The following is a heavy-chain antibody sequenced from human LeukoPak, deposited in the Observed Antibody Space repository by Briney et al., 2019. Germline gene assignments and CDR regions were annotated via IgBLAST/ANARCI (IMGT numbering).Heavy chain of an antibody. D-gene: IGHD3-9*01. V-gene: IGHV3-23*01. CDR1: GFTFSNYA. Sequence: GGSLRLSCAASGFTFSNYAMSWVRQAPGKGLEWVSAISGSGGSTYYADSAKGRFTISRDSSKNTLNLQMNSLRAEDTAVYYCARGVPDYDILTVLDYWGQGTLVTVSS. CDR2: ISGSGGST. CDR3: ARGVPDYDILTVLDY. J-gene: IGHJ4*02.